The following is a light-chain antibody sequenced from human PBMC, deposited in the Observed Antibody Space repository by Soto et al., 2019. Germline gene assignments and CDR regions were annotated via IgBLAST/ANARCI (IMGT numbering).Light chain of an antibody. V-gene: IGKV3D-20*02. CDR2: GVS. CDR3: QQRSNWPT. Sequence: EIVLTQSPGTLSLSPGQRATLSCRASQRLSASDIAWYQQKPGQAPKFLIYGVSSRATGIPDRFSGSGSGTDFTLTISRLEPEDFAVYHCQQRSNWPTFGQGTKVDIK. J-gene: IGKJ1*01. CDR1: QRLSASD.